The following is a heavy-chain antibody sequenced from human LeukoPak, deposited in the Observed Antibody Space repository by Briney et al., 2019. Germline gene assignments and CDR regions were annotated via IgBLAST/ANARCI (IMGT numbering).Heavy chain of an antibody. CDR3: ARDKVGATTRIMDY. D-gene: IGHD1-26*01. Sequence: SETLSLTCTVSGGSISSGGYYWSWIHQHPGKGLEWIGYIYYSGSTYYNPSLKSRVTISVDTSKNQFSLKLSSVTAADTAVYYCARDKVGATTRIMDYWGQGTLVTVSS. J-gene: IGHJ4*02. CDR1: GGSISSGGYY. V-gene: IGHV4-31*03. CDR2: IYYSGST.